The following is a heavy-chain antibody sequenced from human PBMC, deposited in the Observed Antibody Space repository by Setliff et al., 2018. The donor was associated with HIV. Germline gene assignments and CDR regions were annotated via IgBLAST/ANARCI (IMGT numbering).Heavy chain of an antibody. D-gene: IGHD1-1*01. CDR3: AQLGMVDDFDY. CDR1: GESISSSGYY. CDR2: IYYSGST. V-gene: IGHV4-39*07. J-gene: IGHJ4*02. Sequence: SETLSLTCTVSGESISSSGYYWAWIRQPPGKGLEWIGSIYYSGSTSYCPSLKSRVTMSGDTSKNQFSLELTSVTAADTAFYYCAQLGMVDDFDYWGQGTLVTVSS.